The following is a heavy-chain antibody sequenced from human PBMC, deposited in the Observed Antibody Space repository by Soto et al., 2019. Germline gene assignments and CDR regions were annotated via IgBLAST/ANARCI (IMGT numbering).Heavy chain of an antibody. J-gene: IGHJ4*02. D-gene: IGHD2-21*01. Sequence: GGSLRLSCAASGFTFSDFAMAWVRQAPGKGLEWVSSASASGSGTYYADSVKGRFTISRDNSKNTLFLHMTNLRAGDTALYFCAKGRPGVAAAPDHWGQGTLVTVSS. CDR2: ASASGSGT. CDR1: GFTFSDFA. V-gene: IGHV3-23*01. CDR3: AKGRPGVAAAPDH.